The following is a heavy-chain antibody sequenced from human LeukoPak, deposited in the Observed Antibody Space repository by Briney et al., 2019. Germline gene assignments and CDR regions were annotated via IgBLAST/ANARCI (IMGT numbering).Heavy chain of an antibody. V-gene: IGHV1-69*04. D-gene: IGHD3-10*01. J-gene: IGHJ5*02. Sequence: SVKVSCKASGGTFSSYAISGVRQAPGQGLEWMGRIIPILGIANYAQKFQARVTITADKSTSTAYMELSSLRSEDTAVYYCARDSPPTLWFGEYSSDPWGQGTLVTVSS. CDR3: ARDSPPTLWFGEYSSDP. CDR2: IIPILGIA. CDR1: GGTFSSYA.